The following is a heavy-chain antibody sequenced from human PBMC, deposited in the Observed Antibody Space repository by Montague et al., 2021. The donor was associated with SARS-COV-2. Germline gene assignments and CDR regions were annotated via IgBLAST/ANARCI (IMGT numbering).Heavy chain of an antibody. CDR3: ARATAGPAAIIIRFRGPIDAFDI. J-gene: IGHJ3*02. D-gene: IGHD2-2*01. V-gene: IGHV4-31*03. CDR1: GDSISSGGYY. CDR2: IYYSGSA. Sequence: TLSLTCTVSGDSISSGGYYWSWIRQHPGKGLEWIGYIYYSGSAYYNPSLKSRVTISVDTSKNQFSLKLSSVTAAATAVYYCARATAGPAAIIIRFRGPIDAFDIWGQGTMVTVSS.